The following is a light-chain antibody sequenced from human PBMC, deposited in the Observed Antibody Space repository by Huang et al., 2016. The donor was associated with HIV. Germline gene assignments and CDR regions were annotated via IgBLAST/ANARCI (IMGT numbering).Light chain of an antibody. CDR3: QQGYSTPT. Sequence: DIQMTQSPSSLSASVGDRVTITCRASQSISRYVNWYQHKPGKAPELRIYASSSLQRGVPTRFSGSGSGTDFRLTISGLQPEDYATYYCQQGYSTPTFGQGTKVEMK. CDR2: ASS. V-gene: IGKV1-39*01. CDR1: QSISRY. J-gene: IGKJ1*01.